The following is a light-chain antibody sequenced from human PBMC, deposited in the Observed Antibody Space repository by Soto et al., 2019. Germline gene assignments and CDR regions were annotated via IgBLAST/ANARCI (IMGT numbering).Light chain of an antibody. J-gene: IGKJ2*01. V-gene: IGKV1-9*01. CDR3: QQVNSYPRT. CDR1: HGISSY. Sequence: DIPLTQSPSFLSASVGDRVTITCRASHGISSYLAWYQQKPGKAPNLLIYAASTLRSGVPSRFSGSGSGTEFTLTISSLQPEDFATYYCQQVNSYPRTFGQGTKLEIK. CDR2: AAS.